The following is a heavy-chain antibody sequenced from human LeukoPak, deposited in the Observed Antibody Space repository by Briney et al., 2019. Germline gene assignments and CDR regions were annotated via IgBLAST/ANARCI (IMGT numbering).Heavy chain of an antibody. CDR1: GYTFIGYC. J-gene: IGHJ4*02. CDR3: ARVDDSGYYFDY. Sequence: ASVKVSCKASGYTFIGYCMHWVRQAPGQGLEWMGRIHPNSGGTKYAQKFQGRVTMARDTSISTAYMELSRVRSDDTAIYYCARVDDSGYYFDYWGQGTLVTVSP. D-gene: IGHD3-22*01. CDR2: IHPNSGGT. V-gene: IGHV1-2*06.